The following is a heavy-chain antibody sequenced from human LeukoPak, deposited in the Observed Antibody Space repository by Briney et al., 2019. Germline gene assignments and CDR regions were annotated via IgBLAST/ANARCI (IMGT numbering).Heavy chain of an antibody. J-gene: IGHJ5*02. D-gene: IGHD1-1*01. CDR1: GGSITSYY. V-gene: IGHV4-4*07. CDR3: ARHAPLDPFDP. CDR2: IYTSGST. Sequence: SETLSLTCTVSGGSITSYYWSWIRQPAGKGLEWIGRIYTSGSTYYNPSLKSRVTISVDTSKNQFSLKLSSVTAADTAVYYCARHAPLDPFDPWGQGTLVTVSS.